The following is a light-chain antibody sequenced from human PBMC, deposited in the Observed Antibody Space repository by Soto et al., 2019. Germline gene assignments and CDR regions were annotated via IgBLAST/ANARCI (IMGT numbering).Light chain of an antibody. CDR3: LQYHNLWA. CDR2: GAS. J-gene: IGKJ1*01. CDR1: QSVSSN. V-gene: IGKV3-15*01. Sequence: EIVMTQSPATLSVSPGERVTLSCRASQSVSSNLAWYQQVPGQAPRLLLYGASTRATGIPARFSGSGSGTEFTLTISSLQSEDFTVYSCLQYHNLWAFGQGTKVDI.